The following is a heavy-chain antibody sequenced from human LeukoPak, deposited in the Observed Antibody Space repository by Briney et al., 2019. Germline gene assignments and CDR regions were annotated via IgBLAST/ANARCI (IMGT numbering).Heavy chain of an antibody. CDR1: GGSISSSSYY. D-gene: IGHD2-2*01. J-gene: IGHJ4*02. CDR2: IYYSGRT. CDR3: ARVTVVPAAIFYFDY. Sequence: SETLSLTCTVSGGSISSSSYYWSWIRQPPGKGLEWIGYIYYSGRTNYNPSLKSRVTISVDTSKNQFSLKLSSVTAADTAVYYCARVTVVPAAIFYFDYWGQGTLVTVSS. V-gene: IGHV4-61*01.